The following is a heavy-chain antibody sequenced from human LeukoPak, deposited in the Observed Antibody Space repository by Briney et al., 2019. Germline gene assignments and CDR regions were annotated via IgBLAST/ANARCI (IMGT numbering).Heavy chain of an antibody. Sequence: PGGSPRLSCAASGFTFSSYSMNWVRQAPGKGLEWVSSISSSSSYIYYADSVKGRFTISRDNAKNSLYLQMNSLRAEDTAVYYCARCDSSSWTNPDYWGQGTLVTVSS. CDR2: ISSSSSYI. J-gene: IGHJ4*02. CDR1: GFTFSSYS. CDR3: ARCDSSSWTNPDY. D-gene: IGHD6-13*01. V-gene: IGHV3-21*01.